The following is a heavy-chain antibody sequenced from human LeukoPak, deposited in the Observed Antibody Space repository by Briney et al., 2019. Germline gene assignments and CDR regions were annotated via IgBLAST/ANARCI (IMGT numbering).Heavy chain of an antibody. CDR1: GFTFSSYW. CDR2: INSDGSST. D-gene: IGHD6-19*01. V-gene: IGHV3-74*01. J-gene: IGHJ4*02. Sequence: GGSLRLSCAASGFTFSSYWMHWVRQAPGKGLVWVSRINSDGSSTSYADSVKGRFTISRDNAKNTLYLQMNSLRAEDTAVYYCAKDQRGSSGWYLADYWGQGTLVTVSS. CDR3: AKDQRGSSGWYLADY.